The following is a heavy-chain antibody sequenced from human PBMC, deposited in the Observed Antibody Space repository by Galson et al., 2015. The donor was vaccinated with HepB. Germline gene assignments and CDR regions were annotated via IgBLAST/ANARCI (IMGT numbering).Heavy chain of an antibody. J-gene: IGHJ4*02. D-gene: IGHD2-2*01. V-gene: IGHV3-21*01. Sequence: SLRLSCAASGFTFSSYSMNWVRQAPGKGLEWVSSISSSSSYIYYADSVKGRFTISRDNAKNSLYLQMNSLRAEDTAVYYCARDFLESYTGTKIDIVVVPAAIHYWGQGTLVTVSS. CDR1: GFTFSSYS. CDR3: ARDFLESYTGTKIDIVVVPAAIHY. CDR2: ISSSSSYI.